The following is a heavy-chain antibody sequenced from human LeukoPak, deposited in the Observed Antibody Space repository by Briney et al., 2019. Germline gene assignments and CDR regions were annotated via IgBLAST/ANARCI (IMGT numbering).Heavy chain of an antibody. J-gene: IGHJ4*02. V-gene: IGHV4-59*01. CDR1: GGSISNYY. CDR3: ARAVLSYCSGGSCPYFDY. Sequence: SETLSLTCSVSGGSISNYYWTWLRQPPGKGLEWVGYIYYSGSTNYNPSLKSRITISVDTSKNQFSLKLSSVTAADTAIYYCARAVLSYCSGGSCPYFDYWGQGTLVTVSS. CDR2: IYYSGST. D-gene: IGHD2-15*01.